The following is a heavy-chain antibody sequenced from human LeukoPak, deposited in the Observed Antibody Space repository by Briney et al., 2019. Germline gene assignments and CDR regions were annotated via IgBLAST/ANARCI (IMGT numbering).Heavy chain of an antibody. J-gene: IGHJ5*02. D-gene: IGHD6-13*01. CDR1: GGSISSYY. V-gene: IGHV4-4*07. CDR3: ARDLTAAGTVWFDP. CDR2: IYTSGST. Sequence: ASETLSLTCTVSGGSISSYYWSWIRQPAGKGLEWIGRIYTSGSTNYNPSPKSRVTMSVDTSKNQFSLKLSSVTAADTAVYYCARDLTAAGTVWFDPWGQGTLVTVSS.